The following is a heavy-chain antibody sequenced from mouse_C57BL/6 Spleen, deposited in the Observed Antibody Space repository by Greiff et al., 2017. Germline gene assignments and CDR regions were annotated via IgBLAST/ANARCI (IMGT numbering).Heavy chain of an antibody. CDR2: IDPETGGT. D-gene: IGHD3-1*01. J-gene: IGHJ3*01. V-gene: IGHV1-15*01. CDR3: TRGSFAY. CDR1: GYTFTDYE. Sequence: VQLVESGAELVRPGASVTLSCKASGYTFTDYEMHWVKQTPVHGLEWIGAIDPETGGTAYNQKFKGKAILTADKSSSTAYMELRSLTSEDSAVYYCTRGSFAYWGQGTLVTVSA.